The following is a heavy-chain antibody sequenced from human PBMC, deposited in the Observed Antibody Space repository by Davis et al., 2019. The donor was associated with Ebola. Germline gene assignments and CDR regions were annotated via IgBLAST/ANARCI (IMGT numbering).Heavy chain of an antibody. CDR1: GYSFTSYW. V-gene: IGHV5-51*01. CDR3: ARQGGGSGRLTSFDY. Sequence: GGSLRLSCTGSGYSFTSYWIGWVRQMPGKGLEWMGVIYPGDSDIRYSPSFQGQVIISADKYISTAYLQWSSLKASDTAIYYCARQGGGSGRLTSFDYWGQGTLVTVSS. J-gene: IGHJ4*02. D-gene: IGHD1-26*01. CDR2: IYPGDSDI.